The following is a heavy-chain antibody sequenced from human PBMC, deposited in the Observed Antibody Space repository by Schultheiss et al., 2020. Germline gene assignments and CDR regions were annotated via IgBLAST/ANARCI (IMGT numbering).Heavy chain of an antibody. CDR2: IYYSGST. V-gene: IGHV4-59*12. CDR3: ARDDGVVAATYFDY. J-gene: IGHJ4*02. D-gene: IGHD2-15*01. CDR1: GGSFSGYY. Sequence: SQTLSLTCAVYGGSFSGYYWSWIRQPPGKGLEWIGYIYYSGSTNYNPSLKSRVTISVDTSKNQFSLKLSSVTAADTAVYYCARDDGVVAATYFDYWGQGTLVNV.